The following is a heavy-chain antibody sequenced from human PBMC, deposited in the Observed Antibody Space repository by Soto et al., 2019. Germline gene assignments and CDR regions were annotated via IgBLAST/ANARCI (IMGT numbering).Heavy chain of an antibody. D-gene: IGHD3-3*01. CDR2: ISYDGSNK. CDR3: ARGYDFWSGYYYPYGMDV. J-gene: IGHJ6*02. V-gene: IGHV3-30-3*01. CDR1: GFTFSSYA. Sequence: QVQLVESGGGVVQPGRSLRLSCAASGFTFSSYAMHWVRQAPGKGLEWVAVISYDGSNKNYADSVKGRFTISRDNSKNTLYLQMNSLRAEDTAVYYCARGYDFWSGYYYPYGMDVWGQGITVTVSS.